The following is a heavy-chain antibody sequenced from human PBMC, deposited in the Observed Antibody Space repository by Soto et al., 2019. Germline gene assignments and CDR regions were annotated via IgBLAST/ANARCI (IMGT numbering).Heavy chain of an antibody. Sequence: EVQLLESGGGFIHPGGSLRLSCAASGFSFSSFAMNWVRQAPGKGLEWVSIISGSADSTFYADSVKGRFTISRDNSKSKLYLQINSLRADDTAVNYCEKTRGPMIYAISVYGMDVWGQGTTVTVSS. CDR2: ISGSADST. CDR3: EKTRGPMIYAISVYGMDV. D-gene: IGHD2-8*01. J-gene: IGHJ6*02. CDR1: GFSFSSFA. V-gene: IGHV3-23*01.